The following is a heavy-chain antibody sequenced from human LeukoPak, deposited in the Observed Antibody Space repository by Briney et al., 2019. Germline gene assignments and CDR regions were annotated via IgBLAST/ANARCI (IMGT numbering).Heavy chain of an antibody. V-gene: IGHV1-69*13. Sequence: ASMKVSCKASGGAFSSYAISWVRQAPGQGLEWMGGIIPIFGTANYAQKFQGRVTITADESTSTAYMELSSLRSEDTAVYYCARDGLRFLEWLLLYWGQGTLVTVSS. CDR2: IIPIFGTA. CDR3: ARDGLRFLEWLLLY. CDR1: GGAFSSYA. J-gene: IGHJ4*02. D-gene: IGHD3-3*01.